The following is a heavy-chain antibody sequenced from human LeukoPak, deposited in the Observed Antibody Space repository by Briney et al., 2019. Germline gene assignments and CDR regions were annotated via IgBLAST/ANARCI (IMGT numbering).Heavy chain of an antibody. CDR3: ARGRGSPYYVEAFDV. CDR2: LYYSGST. Sequence: SETLSLTCSVSGSSFTSHYWGWIRQPPGKGPEWIGHLYYSGSTTYNPSLESRVTMSVDTSRKQISLKLNSVAAADTAVYYCARGRGSPYYVEAFDVWGQGTVVTVSS. J-gene: IGHJ3*01. CDR1: GSSFTSHY. D-gene: IGHD3-22*01. V-gene: IGHV4-59*11.